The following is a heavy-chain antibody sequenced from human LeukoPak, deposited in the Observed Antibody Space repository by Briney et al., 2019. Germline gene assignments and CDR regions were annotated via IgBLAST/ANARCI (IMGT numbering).Heavy chain of an antibody. J-gene: IGHJ4*02. V-gene: IGHV4-59*01. D-gene: IGHD5-18*01. CDR2: IYYSGST. CDR1: GGSISSYY. Sequence: SETLSLTCTVSGGSISSYYWSWIRQPPGKGLEWIGYIYYSGSTNYNPSLKSRVTISVDTSKNQFSLKVSSVTAADTAVYYCAGGPAGYSYGHFDYWGQGTLATVSS. CDR3: AGGPAGYSYGHFDY.